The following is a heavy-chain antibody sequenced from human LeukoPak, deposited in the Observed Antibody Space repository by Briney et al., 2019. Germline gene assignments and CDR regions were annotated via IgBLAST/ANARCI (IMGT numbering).Heavy chain of an antibody. V-gene: IGHV3-30*18. D-gene: IGHD2-2*01. CDR2: ISYDGSNK. J-gene: IGHJ4*02. CDR1: GFTFSSYG. Sequence: RPGGSLRLSCAASGFTFSSYGMHWVRQAPGKGLEWVAVISYDGSNKYYADSVKGRFTISRDNSKNTLYLQMNSLRAEDTAVYYCAKGYCSSTSCYVLDYWGQGTLVTVSS. CDR3: AKGYCSSTSCYVLDY.